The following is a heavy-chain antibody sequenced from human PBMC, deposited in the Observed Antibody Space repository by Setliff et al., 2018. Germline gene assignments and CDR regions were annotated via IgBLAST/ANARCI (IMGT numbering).Heavy chain of an antibody. V-gene: IGHV2-70*11. CDR3: ARSRYELPHYYFDY. CDR1: GFSLTTSGTC. CDR2: IDWDGDK. J-gene: IGHJ4*02. Sequence: SGPTLVNPTQTLTLTCTFSGFSLTTSGTCVTWIRQPPGKALEWLARIDWDGDKYYNTSLRTRLTLSKDTSKNQVFLTMTNTDPVDTATYYCARSRYELPHYYFDYWGQGILVTVS. D-gene: IGHD1-7*01.